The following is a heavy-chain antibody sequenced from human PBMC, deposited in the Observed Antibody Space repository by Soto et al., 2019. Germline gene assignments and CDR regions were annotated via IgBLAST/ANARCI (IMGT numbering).Heavy chain of an antibody. V-gene: IGHV4-59*01. CDR2: IHNSGST. CDR3: ARETDSGSYSTFDI. J-gene: IGHJ3*02. CDR1: GGSISSYY. Sequence: QVQLQESGPGLVKPSETLSLTCTVSGGSISSYYWSWIRQPPGKGLEWIGNIHNSGSTNYKPSLKSRVTISVETSKNQFSLKLSSVTAADTAVYYCARETDSGSYSTFDIWGQGTMVTVSS. D-gene: IGHD1-26*01.